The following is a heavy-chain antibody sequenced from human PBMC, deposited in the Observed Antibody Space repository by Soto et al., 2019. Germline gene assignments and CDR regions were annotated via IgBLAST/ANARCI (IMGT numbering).Heavy chain of an antibody. CDR1: GFTFSSYA. Sequence: GGSLRLSCAASGFTFSSYAMSWVRQAPGKGLEWVSAISGSGGSTYYADSVKGRFTISRDNSKNTLYLQMNSLRAEDTAVYYCARGIGRWDYYYYGMDVWGQGTTVTVSS. V-gene: IGHV3-23*01. CDR3: ARGIGRWDYYYYGMDV. J-gene: IGHJ6*02. CDR2: ISGSGGST. D-gene: IGHD1-26*01.